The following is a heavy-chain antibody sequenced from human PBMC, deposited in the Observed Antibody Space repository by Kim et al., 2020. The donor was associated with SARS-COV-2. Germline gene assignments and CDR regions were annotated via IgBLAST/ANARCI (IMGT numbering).Heavy chain of an antibody. CDR1: GGSISSSSYY. Sequence: SETLSLTCTVSGGSISSSSYYWGWIRQPPGKGLEWIGSIYYSGSTYYNPSLKSRVTISVDTSKNQFSLKLSSVTAADTAVYYCARPSCYYDSSGYALGAFDIWGQGTMVTVSS. V-gene: IGHV4-39*01. CDR2: IYYSGST. J-gene: IGHJ3*02. CDR3: ARPSCYYDSSGYALGAFDI. D-gene: IGHD3-22*01.